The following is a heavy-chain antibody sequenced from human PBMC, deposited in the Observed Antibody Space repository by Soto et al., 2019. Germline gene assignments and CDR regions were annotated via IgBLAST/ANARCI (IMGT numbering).Heavy chain of an antibody. D-gene: IGHD5-12*01. Sequence: GGSLRLSCAASGFTFSNAWMSWVRQAPGKGLMWVGRIKSKTDGGTTDYAAPVKGRFTISRDDSKNTLYLQMNSLKTEDTAVYYCTGYSGYDLYYYYYYMDVWGKGTTVTVSS. CDR2: IKSKTDGGTT. CDR3: TGYSGYDLYYYYYYMDV. CDR1: GFTFSNAW. J-gene: IGHJ6*03. V-gene: IGHV3-15*01.